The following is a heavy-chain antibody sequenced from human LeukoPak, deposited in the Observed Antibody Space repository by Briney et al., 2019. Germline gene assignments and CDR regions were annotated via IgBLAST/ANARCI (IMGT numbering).Heavy chain of an antibody. V-gene: IGHV3-64*01. J-gene: IGHJ4*02. CDR2: ISSNGGST. CDR3: ARVNSGWYDY. Sequence: GGSLRLSCAASGFTFCSYAMHWVRQAPGKGLEYVSAISSNGGSTYYANSVKGRFTISRDNSKNTLYLQMGSLRAEDMAVYYCARVNSGWYDYWGQGTLVTVSS. CDR1: GFTFCSYA. D-gene: IGHD6-19*01.